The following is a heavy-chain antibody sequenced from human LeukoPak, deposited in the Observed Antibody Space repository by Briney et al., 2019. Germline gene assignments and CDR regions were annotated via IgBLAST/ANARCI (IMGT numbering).Heavy chain of an antibody. V-gene: IGHV1-46*01. CDR3: ARDMFEKEEEGKMATASFDY. D-gene: IGHD5-24*01. J-gene: IGHJ4*02. CDR2: INPSGGST. Sequence: ASVKVSCKASGYTFTSYYMHWVRQAPGQGLEWMGIINPSGGSTSYAQKFQGRVTMTRDMSTSTVYMELSSLRSEDTAVYYCARDMFEKEEEGKMATASFDYWGQGTLVTVSS. CDR1: GYTFTSYY.